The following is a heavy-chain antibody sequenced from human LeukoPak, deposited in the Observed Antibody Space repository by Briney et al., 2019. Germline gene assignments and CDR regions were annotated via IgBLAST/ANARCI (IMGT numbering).Heavy chain of an antibody. Sequence: PGGSLRLSCAVSGFTFSSYGMHWVRQAPGKGLEWVANIKQDEGEKYYVDSVKGRFTVSRDNAKNSLHLQMNSLRAEDTAVYYCARESAYRRYDYYHYMDVWGEGTTVTVS. CDR2: IKQDEGEK. V-gene: IGHV3-7*01. D-gene: IGHD4-11*01. CDR3: ARESAYRRYDYYHYMDV. CDR1: GFTFSSYG. J-gene: IGHJ6*03.